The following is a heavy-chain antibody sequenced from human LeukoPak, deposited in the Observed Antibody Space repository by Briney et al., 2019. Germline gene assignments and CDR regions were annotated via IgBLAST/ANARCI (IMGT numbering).Heavy chain of an antibody. CDR1: GGSISSYY. V-gene: IGHV4-4*07. Sequence: SETLSLTCTVSGGSISSYYWSWIRQPAGKGLEWIGRMYTSGSTKYNPSLKSRVTMSVDTSKNQFSLNLSSVTAADTAVYYCARDLYSTRWYYFDYWGQGTLVTVSS. CDR2: MYTSGST. D-gene: IGHD6-13*01. J-gene: IGHJ4*02. CDR3: ARDLYSTRWYYFDY.